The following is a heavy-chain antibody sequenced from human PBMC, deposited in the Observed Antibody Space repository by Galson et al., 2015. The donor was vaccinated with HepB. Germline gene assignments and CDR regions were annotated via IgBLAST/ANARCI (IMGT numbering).Heavy chain of an antibody. V-gene: IGHV4-59*01. J-gene: IGHJ3*02. D-gene: IGHD3-22*01. CDR2: IYYSGST. Sequence: ETLSLTCTVSGGSISSYYWSWIRQPPGKGLEWIGYIYYSGSTNYNPSLKSRVTISVDTSKNQFSLKLSSVTAADTAVYYCARAGYYYDSSGYGGDAFDTWGQGTMVTVSS. CDR3: ARAGYYYDSSGYGGDAFDT. CDR1: GGSISSYY.